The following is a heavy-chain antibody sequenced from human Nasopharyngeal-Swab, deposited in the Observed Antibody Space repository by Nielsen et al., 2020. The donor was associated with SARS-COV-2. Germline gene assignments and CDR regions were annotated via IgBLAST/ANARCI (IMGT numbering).Heavy chain of an antibody. D-gene: IGHD6-13*01. Sequence: SCKGSGYSSTSYWISWVRQMPGKGLEWMGRIDPSDSYTNYSPSFQGHVTISADKSISTAYLQWSSLKASDTAMYYCARHPGYSSSWGYWGQGTLVTVSS. V-gene: IGHV5-10-1*01. CDR1: GYSSTSYW. CDR3: ARHPGYSSSWGY. CDR2: IDPSDSYT. J-gene: IGHJ4*02.